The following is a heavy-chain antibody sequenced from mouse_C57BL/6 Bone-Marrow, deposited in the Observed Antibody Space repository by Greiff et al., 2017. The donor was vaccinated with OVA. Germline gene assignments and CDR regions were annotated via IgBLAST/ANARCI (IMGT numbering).Heavy chain of an antibody. CDR1: GYSFTGYY. CDR2: INPSTGGT. J-gene: IGHJ3*01. Sequence: VQLQQSGPELVKPGASVKISCKASGYSFTGYYMNWVKQSPEKSLEWIGEINPSTGGTTYNQKFKAKATLTVDKSSSTAYMQLKSLTSEDSAVHYCARGGTSPFAYWGQGTLVTVSA. D-gene: IGHD4-1*01. V-gene: IGHV1-42*01. CDR3: ARGGTSPFAY.